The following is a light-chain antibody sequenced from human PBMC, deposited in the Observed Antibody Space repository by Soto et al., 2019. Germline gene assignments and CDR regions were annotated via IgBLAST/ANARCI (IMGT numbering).Light chain of an antibody. J-gene: IGKJ5*01. CDR3: QQYNTYST. CDR2: KAS. CDR1: QGIRND. Sequence: AIQMTQSPSSLSASVGDRVTITCRSSQGIRNDLGWYQQKPGKAPKLLIYKASTLKSGVPSRFSGSGSGTEFTLTISSLQPDDFATYYCQQYNTYSTFGQGTRLEIK. V-gene: IGKV1-6*01.